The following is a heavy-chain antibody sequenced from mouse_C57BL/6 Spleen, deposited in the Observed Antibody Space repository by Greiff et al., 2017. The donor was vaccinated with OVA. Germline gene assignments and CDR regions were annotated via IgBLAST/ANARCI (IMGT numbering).Heavy chain of an antibody. CDR1: GYTFTDYY. D-gene: IGHD2-1*01. V-gene: IGHV1-76*01. CDR3: AREEIYYGKLLGYFDV. CDR2: IYPGSGNT. Sequence: QVQLKQSGAELVRPGASVKLSCKASGYTFTDYYINWVKQRPGQGLEWIARIYPGSGNTYYNEKFKGKATLTAEKSSSTAYMQLSSLTSEDSAVYFCAREEIYYGKLLGYFDVWGTGTTVTVSS. J-gene: IGHJ1*03.